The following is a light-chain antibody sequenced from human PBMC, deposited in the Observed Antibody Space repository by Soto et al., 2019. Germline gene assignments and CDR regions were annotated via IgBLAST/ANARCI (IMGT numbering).Light chain of an antibody. CDR3: QQSNDWPLA. CDR1: QSVNSN. Sequence: EIVMTQSPATLSVSPGERATLSCRASQSVNSNLAWYQQKPGQAPRLLIYGASTRATGIPARFSGSASGTELTLTISRLQSEDFAVYYCQQSNDWPLAFGGGTKVEIK. J-gene: IGKJ4*01. V-gene: IGKV3-15*01. CDR2: GAS.